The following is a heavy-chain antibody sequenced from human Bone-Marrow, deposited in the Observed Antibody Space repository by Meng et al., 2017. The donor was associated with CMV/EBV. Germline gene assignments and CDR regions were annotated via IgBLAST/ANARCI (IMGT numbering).Heavy chain of an antibody. J-gene: IGHJ6*02. CDR3: ARDSDSVRYYDFWSGYYGMDV. V-gene: IGHV3-21*01. D-gene: IGHD3-3*01. CDR1: GFTFSNYS. CDR2: ISSSSSYI. Sequence: GESLKISCAASGFTFSNYSMNWVRQAPGKGLEWVSSISSSSSYIYYADSVKGRFTISRDNAKNSLYLQMNSLRAEDTAVYYCARDSDSVRYYDFWSGYYGMDVWGQGTTVTVSS.